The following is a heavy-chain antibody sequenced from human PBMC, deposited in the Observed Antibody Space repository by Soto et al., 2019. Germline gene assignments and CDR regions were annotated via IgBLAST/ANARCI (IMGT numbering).Heavy chain of an antibody. D-gene: IGHD2-2*01. V-gene: IGHV3-15*01. CDR2: IKSKTDGGTT. CDR1: GFTFSNAW. J-gene: IGHJ6*02. CDR3: TTVSESTSHYYYYGVDV. Sequence: GGSLRLSCAASGFTFSNAWMSWVRQAPGKGLEWVGRIKSKTDGGTTDYAAPVKGRFTISRDDSKNTLYLQMNSLKTEDTAVYYCTTVSESTSHYYYYGVDVWGQGTTVTVSS.